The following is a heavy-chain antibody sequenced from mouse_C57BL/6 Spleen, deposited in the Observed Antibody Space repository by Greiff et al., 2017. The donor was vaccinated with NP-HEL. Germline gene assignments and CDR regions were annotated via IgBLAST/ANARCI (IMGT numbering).Heavy chain of an antibody. Sequence: EVQLQQSGPVLVKPGASVKMSCKASGYTFTDYYMNWVKQSHGKSLEWIGVINPYNGGTSYNQKFKGKATLTVDKSSSTAYMELNSLTSEDSAVYYCARGEVKGTFDYWGQGTTLTVSS. CDR1: GYTFTDYY. J-gene: IGHJ2*01. V-gene: IGHV1-19*01. D-gene: IGHD3-3*01. CDR3: ARGEVKGTFDY. CDR2: INPYNGGT.